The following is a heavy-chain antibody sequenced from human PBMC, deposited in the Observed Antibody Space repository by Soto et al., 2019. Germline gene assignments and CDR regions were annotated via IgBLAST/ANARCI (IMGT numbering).Heavy chain of an antibody. V-gene: IGHV3-23*01. CDR3: AKQMGKDIAVPDFDY. D-gene: IGHD6-19*01. J-gene: IGHJ4*02. CDR1: GFTFSSYA. Sequence: EVQLLESGGGLVQPGGSLRLSCAASGFTFSSYAMSWVRQAPGKGLEWVSAISGSGGSTYYADSVKGRFTISRDNSKNPQYLQMNSLRAEYTAVYYCAKQMGKDIAVPDFDYLGQGTLVTVSS. CDR2: ISGSGGST.